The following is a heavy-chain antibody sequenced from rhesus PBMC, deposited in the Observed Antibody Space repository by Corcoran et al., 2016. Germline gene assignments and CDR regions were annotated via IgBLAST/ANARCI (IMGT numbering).Heavy chain of an antibody. D-gene: IGHD6-31*01. V-gene: IGHV3-184*01. CDR1: GFTFSDYY. J-gene: IGHJ4*01. CDR2: IRTKAYGGTE. CDR3: TTALDKNGWYDNY. Sequence: EVQLVESGGGLVQPGGSLRLSCAASGFTFSDYYMYWVRQAPGKGLEWVGFIRTKAYGGTEEYAASWKGRFTITRNDAKSIGYLQMSSQKTEDTAVYYCTTALDKNGWYDNYWGQGVLVTVSS.